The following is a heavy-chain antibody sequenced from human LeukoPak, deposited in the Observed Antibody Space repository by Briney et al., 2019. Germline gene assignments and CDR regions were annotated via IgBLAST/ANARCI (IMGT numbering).Heavy chain of an antibody. Sequence: QAGGSLRLSCAGSGFTVMNTYMTWVRQAPGKGLEWVSVIYSGGNTYYADSVKGRFITSRDNSKNMVFLQMNSLRAEDTAVYFCARGGSVGSYYYFDYWGQGTLVTVSS. D-gene: IGHD1-26*01. J-gene: IGHJ4*02. CDR3: ARGGSVGSYYYFDY. V-gene: IGHV3-53*01. CDR1: GFTVMNTY. CDR2: IYSGGNT.